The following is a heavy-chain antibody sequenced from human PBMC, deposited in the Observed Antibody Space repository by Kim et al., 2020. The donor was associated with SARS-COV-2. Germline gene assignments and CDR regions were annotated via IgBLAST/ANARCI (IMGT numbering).Heavy chain of an antibody. CDR3: AKDRLSGSLRNTFDC. Sequence: LSLTCAASGFYFSTFGMTWVRQAPGKGLEWVSVITGSGDSTFYADSVKGRFTISRDNSKNTLYLQMNSLRTEDTALYYCAKDRLSGSLRNTFDCWGQGTLVTVSS. J-gene: IGHJ4*02. D-gene: IGHD3-10*01. CDR1: GFYFSTFG. CDR2: ITGSGDST. V-gene: IGHV3-23*01.